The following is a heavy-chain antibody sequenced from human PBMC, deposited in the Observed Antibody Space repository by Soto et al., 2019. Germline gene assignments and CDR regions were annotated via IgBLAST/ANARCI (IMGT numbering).Heavy chain of an antibody. Sequence: SETLSLTCTVSGGSIISSTYYWGWIRQPPGTGLEWIGTIYYRGSTYYSPSLKSRVSISVDTSTDQFSLKLSSVTAAETAVYYCARSPWATRGDFDYWGQGTLVTVSS. J-gene: IGHJ4*02. CDR2: IYYRGST. CDR1: GGSIISSTYY. V-gene: IGHV4-39*01. D-gene: IGHD3-10*01. CDR3: ARSPWATRGDFDY.